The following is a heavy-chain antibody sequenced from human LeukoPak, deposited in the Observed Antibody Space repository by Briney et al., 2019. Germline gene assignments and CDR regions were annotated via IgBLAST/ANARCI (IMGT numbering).Heavy chain of an antibody. D-gene: IGHD3-22*01. CDR2: IYYSGST. CDR1: GFTLSSYA. Sequence: GSLRLSCAASGFTLSSYAMTWVRQPPGKGLEWIGSIYYSGSTYYNPSLKSQVTISVDTSKNQFSLKLSSVTAADAAVYYCARRPFYDSSGSIYFDYWGQGTLVTVSS. V-gene: IGHV4-39*01. J-gene: IGHJ4*02. CDR3: ARRPFYDSSGSIYFDY.